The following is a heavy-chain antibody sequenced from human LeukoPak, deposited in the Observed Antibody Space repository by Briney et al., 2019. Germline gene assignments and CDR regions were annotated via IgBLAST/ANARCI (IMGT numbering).Heavy chain of an antibody. CDR3: TRDRQGPRLYEMDV. CDR2: ISYDGSNK. D-gene: IGHD2-15*01. J-gene: IGHJ6*02. V-gene: IGHV3-30*03. Sequence: GGSLRLSCAASGFTFSSYGMHWVRQAPGKGLEWVAVISYDGSNKYYADSVKGRFTISRDSSKNTLYLQMNSLRAEDTAMYSCTRDRQGPRLYEMDVWGQGTTVTVSS. CDR1: GFTFSSYG.